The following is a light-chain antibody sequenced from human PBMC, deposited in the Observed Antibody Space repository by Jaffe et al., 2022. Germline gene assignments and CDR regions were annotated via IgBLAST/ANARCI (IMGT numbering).Light chain of an antibody. V-gene: IGLV2-11*01. Sequence: QSALTQPRSVSGSPGQSVTISCTGTSSDVGGYNFVSWYQQHPGKAPKLMIYDVNKRPSGVPDRFSGSKSGNTASLTISGLQAEDEADYYCSSYAGSSYTSLGGGTKLTVL. CDR2: DVN. J-gene: IGLJ2*01. CDR3: SSYAGSSYTS. CDR1: SSDVGGYNF.